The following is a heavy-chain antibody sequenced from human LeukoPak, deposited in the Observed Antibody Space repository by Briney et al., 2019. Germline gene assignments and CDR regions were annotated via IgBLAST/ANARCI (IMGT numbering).Heavy chain of an antibody. CDR1: GGSICSYY. D-gene: IGHD6-6*01. CDR3: ARDKYSSSSFDY. Sequence: SETLSLTCTVSGGSICSYYWSWIRQPPGKGLEWIGYIYYSGSTNYNPSLKSRVTISVDTSKNQFSLNLSSVTAADTAVYYCARDKYSSSSFDYWGQGTLVTLSS. V-gene: IGHV4-59*01. CDR2: IYYSGST. J-gene: IGHJ4*02.